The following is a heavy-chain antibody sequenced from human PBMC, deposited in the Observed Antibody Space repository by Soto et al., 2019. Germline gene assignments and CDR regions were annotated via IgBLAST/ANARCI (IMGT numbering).Heavy chain of an antibody. D-gene: IGHD3-22*01. J-gene: IGHJ4*02. CDR3: AKVFYYYDSSGYYYFDY. CDR2: ISGSGSTI. CDR1: GFTFSSYA. Sequence: PGGSLRLSCAASGFTFSSYAVSWVRQAPGQGPEWISSISGSGSTIYYADSVKGRFTISRYNSKNTLYLQMSSLRAEDTAVYYCAKVFYYYDSSGYYYFDYWGQGTLVTVSS. V-gene: IGHV3-23*01.